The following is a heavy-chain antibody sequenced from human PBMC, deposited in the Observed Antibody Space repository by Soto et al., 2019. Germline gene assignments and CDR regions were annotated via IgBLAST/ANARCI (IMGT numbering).Heavy chain of an antibody. V-gene: IGHV5-51*01. CDR3: ASAMKYSYGYL. J-gene: IGHJ4*02. Sequence: GQSLKISCKGSGYTFISYSIGWVRQMPGKGLEWMGIIYASDSDTRYSPSFQGQVTISVDKSISPAYLQWSSLKASDTATYYCASAMKYSYGYLWGQGTLVTVSS. CDR2: IYASDSDT. D-gene: IGHD5-18*01. CDR1: GYTFISYS.